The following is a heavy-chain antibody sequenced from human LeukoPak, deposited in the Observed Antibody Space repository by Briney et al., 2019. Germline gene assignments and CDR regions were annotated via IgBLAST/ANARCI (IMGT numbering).Heavy chain of an antibody. CDR3: ARDWGTRYSGYDRPPFDY. D-gene: IGHD5-12*01. J-gene: IGHJ4*02. Sequence: GAPVKVSCKASGYTFTSYAMNWVRQAPGQGLEWMGWINTNTGNPTYAQGFTGRFVFSLDTSVSTAYLQISSLKAEDTAVYYCARDWGTRYSGYDRPPFDYWGQGTLVTVSS. CDR1: GYTFTSYA. V-gene: IGHV7-4-1*02. CDR2: INTNTGNP.